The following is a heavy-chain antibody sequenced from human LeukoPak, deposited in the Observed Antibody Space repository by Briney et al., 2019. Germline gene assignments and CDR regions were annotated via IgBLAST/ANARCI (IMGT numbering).Heavy chain of an antibody. CDR1: GGSISSSSYY. V-gene: IGHV4-39*07. CDR3: AREAIVVVLADIYNWFDP. D-gene: IGHD2-2*01. Sequence: SETLSLTCTVTGGSISSSSYYWGWIRQPPGKGLEWIGSIYYSGSTYYNPSLKSRVTISVDTSKNQFSLKLSSVTAADTAVYYCAREAIVVVLADIYNWFDPWGPGTLVTVSS. J-gene: IGHJ5*02. CDR2: IYYSGST.